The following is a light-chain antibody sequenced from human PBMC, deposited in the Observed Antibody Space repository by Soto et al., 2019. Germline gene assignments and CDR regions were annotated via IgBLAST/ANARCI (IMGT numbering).Light chain of an antibody. CDR2: GAT. J-gene: IGKJ5*01. Sequence: EIVLTQSPGTLSFSPGESSTLSFRASQSVGSSYLAWYQHKPGQAPRLLIYGATSRATGIPDRFSGGGSGTDFTLTISRLEPEDFAVYFCQQYNYLITFGQGTRLEIK. CDR1: QSVGSSY. V-gene: IGKV3-20*01. CDR3: QQYNYLIT.